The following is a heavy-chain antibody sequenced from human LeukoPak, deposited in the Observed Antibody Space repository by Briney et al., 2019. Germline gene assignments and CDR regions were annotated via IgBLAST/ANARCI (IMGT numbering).Heavy chain of an antibody. CDR1: GYTFTGYY. J-gene: IGHJ4*02. Sequence: GASVKVSCKASGYTFTGYYMHWVRQAPGQGLEWMGWIIPNSGVTNCAQKFQGRVTLTRDTSISTAYMELSRLTSDDTAVYYCARDLGRDGSGWYPYHDYWGQGTRVTVSS. V-gene: IGHV1-2*02. CDR2: IIPNSGVT. D-gene: IGHD6-19*01. CDR3: ARDLGRDGSGWYPYHDY.